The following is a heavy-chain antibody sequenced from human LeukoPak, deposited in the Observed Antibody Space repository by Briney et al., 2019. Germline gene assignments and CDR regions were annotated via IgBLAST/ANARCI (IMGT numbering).Heavy chain of an antibody. V-gene: IGHV3-43*01. J-gene: IGHJ3*02. D-gene: IGHD3-3*01. CDR3: AKDIRTGFLEWLLGDAFDI. CDR2: ISWDGGST. Sequence: GGSLRLSCAASGFTFDDYTMHWVRQAPGKGLEWVSLISWDGGSTYYADSVKGRFTIPRDNSKNSLYLQMNSLRTEDTALYCCAKDIRTGFLEWLLGDAFDIWGQGTMVTVSS. CDR1: GFTFDDYT.